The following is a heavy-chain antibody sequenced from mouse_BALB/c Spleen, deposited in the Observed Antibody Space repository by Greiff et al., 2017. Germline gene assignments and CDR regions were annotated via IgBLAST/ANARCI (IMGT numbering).Heavy chain of an antibody. Sequence: VQVVESGAELARPGASVKMSCKASGYTFTSYTMHWVKQRPGQGLEWIGYINPSSGYTNYNQKFKDKATLTADKSSSTAYMQLSSLTSEDSAVYYCARRTGTGYFDVWGAGTTVTVSS. CDR1: GYTFTSYT. J-gene: IGHJ1*01. CDR3: ARRTGTGYFDV. V-gene: IGHV1-4*01. D-gene: IGHD4-1*01. CDR2: INPSSGYT.